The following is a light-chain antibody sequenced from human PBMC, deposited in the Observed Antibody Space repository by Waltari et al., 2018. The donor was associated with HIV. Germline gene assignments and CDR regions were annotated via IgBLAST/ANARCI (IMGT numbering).Light chain of an antibody. CDR3: QSFDNTLRGV. CDR2: GND. J-gene: IGLJ3*02. CDR1: SSNIGAGHD. V-gene: IGLV1-40*01. Sequence: TQPPSVSGAPGQRVTISCTGTSSNIGAGHDVHWYQQLPGTAPKLLIFGNDKRPSGVPDRFSGSKSGSSASLAITGLQPEDEGDYYCQSFDNTLRGVFGGGTKLTVL.